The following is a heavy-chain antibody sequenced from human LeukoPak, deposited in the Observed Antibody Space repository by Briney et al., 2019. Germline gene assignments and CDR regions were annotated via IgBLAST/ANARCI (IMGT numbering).Heavy chain of an antibody. J-gene: IGHJ5*02. CDR2: IYYSGST. V-gene: IGHV4-30-4*08. Sequence: QTLSLTCTVSGGSISSGDYYWSWVRQPPGKGLERIGYIYYSGSTYYNPSLKSRVTISVDTSKNQFSLKLSSVTAADTAVYYCARVLYRILGTRFDPWGQGTLVTVSS. CDR1: GGSISSGDYY. CDR3: ARVLYRILGTRFDP. D-gene: IGHD3-16*01.